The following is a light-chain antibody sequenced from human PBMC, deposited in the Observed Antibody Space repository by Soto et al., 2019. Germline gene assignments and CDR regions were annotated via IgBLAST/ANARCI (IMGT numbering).Light chain of an antibody. V-gene: IGLV2-14*01. J-gene: IGLJ2*01. CDR2: EAS. CDR3: SSYTTRNTVL. Sequence: QSVLTQPASVSGSPGQSITISCTGTSSDVGNYSYVSWYQQHPGKAPKLMIYEASNRPSGVSNRFSGSKSGNTASLTISGLQAQDEADYYCSSYTTRNTVLFGGGTKLTVL. CDR1: SSDVGNYSY.